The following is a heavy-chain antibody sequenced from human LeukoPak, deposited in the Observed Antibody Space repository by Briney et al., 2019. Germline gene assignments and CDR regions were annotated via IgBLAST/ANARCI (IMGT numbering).Heavy chain of an antibody. Sequence: SVKVSCKASAGTFRSYGMSWVRQAPGQGLEWMGGIIPIFGSTNYAQKFQGRVTITTDESTSTAYMDLSSLRSEDTAVYYCARDRRLDPISYFDNWGQGTLVTVSS. J-gene: IGHJ4*02. CDR3: ARDRRLDPISYFDN. CDR2: IIPIFGST. CDR1: AGTFRSYG. D-gene: IGHD1-1*01. V-gene: IGHV1-69*05.